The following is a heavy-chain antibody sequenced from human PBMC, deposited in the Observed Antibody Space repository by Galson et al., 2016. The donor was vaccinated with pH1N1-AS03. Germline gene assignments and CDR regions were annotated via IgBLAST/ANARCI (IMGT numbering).Heavy chain of an antibody. CDR1: GFTFSTYA. J-gene: IGHJ1*01. CDR3: AKDSPYFSTIRCQLPFKYSQH. CDR2: ISGGGGST. D-gene: IGHD2-2*01. Sequence: SLRLTCAASGFTFSTYAMSWVRQAPGKGLEWVSAISGGGGSTYYADSVKGRFTISRDNSKSTLHLQMNSLRAEDTAVYYCAKDSPYFSTIRCQLPFKYSQHWGQGTLVTVSP. V-gene: IGHV3-23*01.